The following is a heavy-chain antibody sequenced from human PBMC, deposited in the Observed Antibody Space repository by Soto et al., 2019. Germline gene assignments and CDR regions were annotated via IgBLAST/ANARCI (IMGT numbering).Heavy chain of an antibody. CDR3: AKETLSYGMDV. V-gene: IGHV3-30*18. CDR2: ISYDGSNK. Sequence: QVQLVESGGGVVQPGRSLRLSCAASGFTFSSYGMHWVRQAPGKGLEWVAVISYDGSNKYYADSVKGRFTISRDNSKNTLYLQMNCLRAEDTAVYYCAKETLSYGMDVWGQGTTVTVSS. CDR1: GFTFSSYG. J-gene: IGHJ6*02.